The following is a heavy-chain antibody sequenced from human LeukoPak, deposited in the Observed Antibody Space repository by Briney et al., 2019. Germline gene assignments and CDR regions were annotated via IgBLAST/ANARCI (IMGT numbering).Heavy chain of an antibody. V-gene: IGHV1-2*02. J-gene: IGHJ4*02. CDR3: ARVNGGNLPFDY. CDR2: INPNSGGT. Sequence: ASVKVSCKASGYTFTGYYMHWVRQAPGQGLEWMGWINPNSGGTNYAQKFQGRVTMTRGTSISTAYMELSRLRSDDTAVYYCARVNGGNLPFDYWGQGTLVTVSS. CDR1: GYTFTGYY. D-gene: IGHD4-23*01.